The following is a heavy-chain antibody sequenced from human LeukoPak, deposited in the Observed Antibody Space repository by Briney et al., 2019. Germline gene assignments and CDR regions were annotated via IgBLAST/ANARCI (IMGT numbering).Heavy chain of an antibody. V-gene: IGHV3-23*01. D-gene: IGHD2-2*02. Sequence: PGGSLRLSCAASGFTFSSYAMSWVRQAPGKGLEWVSAISGSGGSTYYADSVKGRFTISRDNSKNTLYPQMNSLRAEDTAVYYCAKSKCSSTSCYTVHFDYWGQGTLVTVSS. CDR3: AKSKCSSTSCYTVHFDY. J-gene: IGHJ4*02. CDR2: ISGSGGST. CDR1: GFTFSSYA.